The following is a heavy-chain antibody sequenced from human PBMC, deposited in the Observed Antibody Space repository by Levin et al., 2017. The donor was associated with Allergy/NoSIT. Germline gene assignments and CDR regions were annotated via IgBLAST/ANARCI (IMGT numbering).Heavy chain of an antibody. CDR2: IIPMFGTA. CDR3: ATDPPQFWDY. J-gene: IGHJ4*02. Sequence: ASVKVSCKASGGTFSSYGISWVRQAPGQGLEWMGDIIPMFGTANYAQKFQGRVTITADESTSTAYMELSSLRSEDTAVYYCATDPPQFWDYWGQGTLVTVSS. CDR1: GGTFSSYG. V-gene: IGHV1-69*13.